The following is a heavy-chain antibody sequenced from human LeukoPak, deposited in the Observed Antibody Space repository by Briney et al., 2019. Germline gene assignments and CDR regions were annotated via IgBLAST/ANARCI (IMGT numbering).Heavy chain of an antibody. CDR2: ISGRGST. Sequence: PGGSLRLSCAASGFTFSSYAMSWVRQARGKGLEWVSTISGRGSTNYADSVKGRFTISRDNSKNTLYVQMTSLRAEDTAIYYCAKDGGSTGYCFDYWGQGTLVTVSS. D-gene: IGHD3-22*01. J-gene: IGHJ4*02. CDR3: AKDGGSTGYCFDY. CDR1: GFTFSSYA. V-gene: IGHV3-23*01.